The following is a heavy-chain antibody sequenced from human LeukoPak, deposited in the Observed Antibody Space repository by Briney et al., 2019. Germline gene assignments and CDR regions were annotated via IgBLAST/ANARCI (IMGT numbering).Heavy chain of an antibody. CDR1: GFTFSSYG. Sequence: GGSLRLSCAASGFTFSSYGMHWVRQAPGKGLEWVAVISYDGSNKYYADSVKGRFTISRDNSKNTLYLQMNSLRAEDTAVYYCARGQNGRTVTTGLDPWGQGTLVTVSS. CDR3: ARGQNGRTVTTGLDP. D-gene: IGHD4-17*01. CDR2: ISYDGSNK. J-gene: IGHJ5*02. V-gene: IGHV3-30*03.